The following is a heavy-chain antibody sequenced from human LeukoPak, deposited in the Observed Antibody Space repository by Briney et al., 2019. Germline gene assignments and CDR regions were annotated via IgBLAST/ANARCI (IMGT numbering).Heavy chain of an antibody. CDR1: GGSISSYY. D-gene: IGHD3-22*01. CDR2: IYYSGST. V-gene: IGHV4-59*01. Sequence: PSETLPLTCTVSGGSISSYYWSWIRQPPGKGLEWIGYIYYSGSTNYNPSLKSRVTISVDTSKNQFSLKLSSVTAADTAVYYCARRPLYYDSSGDAFDIWGQGTMVTVSS. CDR3: ARRPLYYDSSGDAFDI. J-gene: IGHJ3*02.